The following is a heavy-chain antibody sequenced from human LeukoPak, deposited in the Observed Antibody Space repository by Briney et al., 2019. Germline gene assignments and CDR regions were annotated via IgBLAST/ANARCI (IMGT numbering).Heavy chain of an antibody. CDR2: IYTSGST. D-gene: IGHD7-27*01. Sequence: SETLSLTCTASGGSISSGSYYWSWIRQPAGKGLEWIGRIYTSGSTNYNPSLKSRVTISVDTSKNQFSLKLSSVTAADTAVYYCARGTGHDDYWGQGTLVTVSS. CDR3: ARGTGHDDY. J-gene: IGHJ4*02. V-gene: IGHV4-61*02. CDR1: GGSISSGSYY.